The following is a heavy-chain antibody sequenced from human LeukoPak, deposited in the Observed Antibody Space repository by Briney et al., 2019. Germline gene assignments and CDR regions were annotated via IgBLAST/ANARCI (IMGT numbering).Heavy chain of an antibody. D-gene: IGHD2-2*01. CDR1: GGSISSGDYY. Sequence: SQTLSLTCTVSGGSISSGDYYWSWIRQPPGKGLEWIGYIYYSGSTYYNPSLKSRVTISVDTSKNQFSLKLSSVTAADTAVYYCARDIVVGPAAIAWFDPWGQGTLVTVSS. CDR3: ARDIVVGPAAIAWFDP. V-gene: IGHV4-30-4*08. J-gene: IGHJ5*02. CDR2: IYYSGST.